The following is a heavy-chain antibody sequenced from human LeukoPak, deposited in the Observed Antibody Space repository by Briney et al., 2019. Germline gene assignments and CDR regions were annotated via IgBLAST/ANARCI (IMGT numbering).Heavy chain of an antibody. D-gene: IGHD3-10*01. J-gene: IGHJ3*02. CDR3: AASMVRGNDAFDI. CDR1: GYTFIKYG. CDR2: ISAQKTST. V-gene: IGHV1-18*01. Sequence: ASVKVSCKASGYTFIKYGVTWVRQAPGLGLEWMGWISAQKTSTRYAPALQGRVTMTTDTSTSTAYMELRSLTSDDTAVYYCAASMVRGNDAFDIWGQGTMVTVSS.